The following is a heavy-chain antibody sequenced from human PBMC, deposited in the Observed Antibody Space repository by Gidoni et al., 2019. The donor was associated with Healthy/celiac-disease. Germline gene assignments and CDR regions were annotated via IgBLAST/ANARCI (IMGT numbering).Heavy chain of an antibody. CDR1: GFTFSRYR. D-gene: IGHD5-18*01. CDR3: ARERGYSYGYTYFDY. Sequence: EVQLVASCGGLFQPGRYLRLSCSASGFTFSRYRMNWVRQAPGKGLEWVSYSSSSSSTIYYADSVKGRFTISRDNAKNSLYLQMNSLRDEDTAVYYCARERGYSYGYTYFDYWGQGTLVTVSS. J-gene: IGHJ4*02. V-gene: IGHV3-48*02. CDR2: SSSSSSTI.